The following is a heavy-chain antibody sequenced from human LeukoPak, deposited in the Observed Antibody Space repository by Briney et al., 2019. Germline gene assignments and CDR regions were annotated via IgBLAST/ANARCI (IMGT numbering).Heavy chain of an antibody. V-gene: IGHV3-23*01. CDR2: ISGSGGST. CDR3: ATWAPNYYDSSGGFDY. CDR1: GFTFSSYA. J-gene: IGHJ4*02. Sequence: PGGSLRLSCAASGFTFSSYAMSWVRQAPGKGLEWVSAISGSGGSTYYADSVKGRFTISRDNSKNMLYLQMNSLRAEDTAVYYCATWAPNYYDSSGGFDYWGQGTLVTVSS. D-gene: IGHD3-22*01.